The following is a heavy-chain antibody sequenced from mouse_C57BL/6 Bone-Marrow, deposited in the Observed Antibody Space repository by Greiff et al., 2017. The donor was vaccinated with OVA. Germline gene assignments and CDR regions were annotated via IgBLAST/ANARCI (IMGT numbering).Heavy chain of an antibody. CDR3: ARSLTVVATEAMDY. V-gene: IGHV5-17*01. Sequence: EVNVVESGGGLVKPGGSLKLSCAASGFTFSDYGMHWVRQAPEKGLEWVAYISSGSSTIYYADTVKGRFTISRDNAKNTLFLQMTSLRSEDTAMYYCARSLTVVATEAMDYWGQGTSVTVSS. D-gene: IGHD1-1*01. J-gene: IGHJ4*01. CDR2: ISSGSSTI. CDR1: GFTFSDYG.